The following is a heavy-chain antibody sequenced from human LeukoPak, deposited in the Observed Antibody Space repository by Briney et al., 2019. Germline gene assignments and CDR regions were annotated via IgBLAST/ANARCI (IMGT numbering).Heavy chain of an antibody. J-gene: IGHJ4*02. D-gene: IGHD3-10*01. CDR3: AVTMVRGVITRYYFDY. V-gene: IGHV1-69*05. CDR2: IIPIFGTA. Sequence: SVKVSCKASRGTFSSYAISWVRQAPGQGLEWMGGIIPIFGTANYAQKFQGRVTITTDESTSTAYMELSSLRSEDTAVYYCAVTMVRGVITRYYFDYWGQGTLVTVSS. CDR1: RGTFSSYA.